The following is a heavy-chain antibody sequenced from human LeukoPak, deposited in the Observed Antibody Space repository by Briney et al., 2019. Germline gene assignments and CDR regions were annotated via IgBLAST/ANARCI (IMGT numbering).Heavy chain of an antibody. CDR2: INPNSGGT. Sequence: GASVKVSCKASGYTFTGYYMHWVRQAPGQGLEWMGWINPNSGGTNYAQKFQGRVTMTRDTSISTAYTELSRLRSDDTAVYYCARGFITMVRGVILPFDYWGQGTLVTVSS. J-gene: IGHJ4*02. CDR3: ARGFITMVRGVILPFDY. CDR1: GYTFTGYY. D-gene: IGHD3-10*01. V-gene: IGHV1-2*02.